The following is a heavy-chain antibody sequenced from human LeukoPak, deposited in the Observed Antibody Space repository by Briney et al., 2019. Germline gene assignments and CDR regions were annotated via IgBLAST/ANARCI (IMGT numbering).Heavy chain of an antibody. V-gene: IGHV1-69*05. CDR2: IIPIFGTA. D-gene: IGHD5-12*01. J-gene: IGHJ4*02. CDR1: GGTFSSYA. CDR3: AREYSGYDNGLDY. Sequence: SVKVSCKASGGTFSSYAISWVRQAPGQGLEWMGGIIPIFGTANYAQKFQGRVTITRDTSTSTVYMELSSLRSEDTAVYYCAREYSGYDNGLDYWGQGTLVTVSS.